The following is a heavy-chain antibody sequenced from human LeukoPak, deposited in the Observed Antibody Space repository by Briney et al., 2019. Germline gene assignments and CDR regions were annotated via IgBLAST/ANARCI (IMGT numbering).Heavy chain of an antibody. V-gene: IGHV4-61*02. D-gene: IGHD2-2*01. CDR1: GGSISSGSYY. J-gene: IGHJ4*02. CDR3: ASHCSSTSCYGTDY. Sequence: SETLSLTCTVSGGSISSGSYYWSWIRQPAGKGLEWIGRTYTSGSTNYNPSLKSRVTISVDTSKNQFSLKLSSVTAADTAVYYCASHCSSTSCYGTDYWGQGTLVTVSS. CDR2: TYTSGST.